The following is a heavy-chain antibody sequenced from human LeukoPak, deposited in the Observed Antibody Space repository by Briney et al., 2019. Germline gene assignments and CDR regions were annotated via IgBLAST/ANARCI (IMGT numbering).Heavy chain of an antibody. D-gene: IGHD3-9*01. V-gene: IGHV3-11*01. CDR2: ISSSGSTI. CDR1: GFTFSDYY. CDR3: APTYYDILTGYSIDY. Sequence: GGSLRLSCAASGFTFSDYYMSWIRQAPGKGLEWVSYISSSGSTIYYADSVKGRFTISRDNAKNSLYLQMNSLRAEDTAVYYCAPTYYDILTGYSIDYWGQGTLVTVSS. J-gene: IGHJ4*02.